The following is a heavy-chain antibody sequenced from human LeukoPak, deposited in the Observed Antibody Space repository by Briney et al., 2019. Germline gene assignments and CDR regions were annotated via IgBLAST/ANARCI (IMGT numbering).Heavy chain of an antibody. CDR3: SIEVVKGLAY. J-gene: IGHJ4*02. CDR1: GFTFSNAW. D-gene: IGHD3-22*01. CDR2: IKSKSDGGTT. V-gene: IGHV3-15*01. Sequence: GGSLRLSCAASGFTFSNAWMSWVRQAPGKGLEWVGRIKSKSDGGTTDYATPVKGRFTISRDDSKNTLYVQMNSLKIEDTAVYYCSIEVVKGLAYWGQGTLVTVSS.